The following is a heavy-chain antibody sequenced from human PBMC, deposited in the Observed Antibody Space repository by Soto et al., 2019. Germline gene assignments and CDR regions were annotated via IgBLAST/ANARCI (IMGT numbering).Heavy chain of an antibody. CDR2: ISSSSSTI. Sequence: PGGSLRLSCAASGFTFSSYSMNWVRQAPGKGLEWVSYISSSSSTIYYADSVKGRFTISRDNSKNSLYLQMNSLRTEDTALYYCAKDKVGATTRAYYFDYWGQGTLVTVSS. CDR1: GFTFSSYS. V-gene: IGHV3-48*04. CDR3: AKDKVGATTRAYYFDY. J-gene: IGHJ4*02. D-gene: IGHD1-26*01.